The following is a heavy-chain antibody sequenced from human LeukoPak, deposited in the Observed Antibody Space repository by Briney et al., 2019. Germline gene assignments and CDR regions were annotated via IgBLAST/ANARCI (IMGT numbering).Heavy chain of an antibody. CDR2: IYTSGST. Sequence: SETLSLTCTVSGGSISSGSYYWSWIRQPAGKGLEWIGRIYTSGSTNYNPSLKSRVTISVDTPKNQFSLKLSSVTAADTAVYYCARVDETDSSGYYVDYWGQGTLVTVSS. CDR1: GGSISSGSYY. V-gene: IGHV4-61*02. J-gene: IGHJ4*02. D-gene: IGHD3-22*01. CDR3: ARVDETDSSGYYVDY.